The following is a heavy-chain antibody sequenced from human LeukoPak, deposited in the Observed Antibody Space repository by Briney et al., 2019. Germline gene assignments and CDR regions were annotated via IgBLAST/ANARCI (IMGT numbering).Heavy chain of an antibody. D-gene: IGHD1-26*01. CDR3: ARVVGATNPMIYYYYYMDV. CDR2: INSDGSST. CDR1: GFTFSSYW. Sequence: PGGSLRLSCAASGFTFSSYWMHWVRHAPGKGLVWVSRINSDGSSTSYADSVKGRFTISRDNAKNTLYLQMNSLRAEDTAVYYCARVVGATNPMIYYYYYMDVWGKGTTVTISS. V-gene: IGHV3-74*01. J-gene: IGHJ6*03.